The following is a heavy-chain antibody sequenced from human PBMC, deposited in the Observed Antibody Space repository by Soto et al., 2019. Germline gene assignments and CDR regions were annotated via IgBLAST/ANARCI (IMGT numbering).Heavy chain of an antibody. D-gene: IGHD5-18*01. V-gene: IGHV3-23*01. CDR1: GFTFSSYA. CDR2: ISGSGGST. CDR3: AKDLGYSYGVVTAPNPFDY. Sequence: EVQLLESGGGLVQPGGSLRLSCAASGFTFSSYAMSWVRQAPGKGLEWVSAISGSGGSTYYADSVKGRFTISRDNSKNTRYLQMNSLRAEDTAVYYCAKDLGYSYGVVTAPNPFDYWGQGTLVTVSS. J-gene: IGHJ4*02.